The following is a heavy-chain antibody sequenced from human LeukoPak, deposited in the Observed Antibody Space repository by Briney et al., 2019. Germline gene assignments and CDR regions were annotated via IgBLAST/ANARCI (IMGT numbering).Heavy chain of an antibody. CDR2: IVVGSGNT. CDR3: ARSGYYDSSAYHPGWFDP. Sequence: GTSVKVSFKDGVFSFTSSVMQWVRRARGQRLDWIGWIVVGSGNTSYAQKFQERVTIPRARSTSTAYMELSSLRSEDTAVYYCARSGYYDSSAYHPGWFDPWGQGTLVTVP. V-gene: IGHV1-58*02. J-gene: IGHJ5*02. D-gene: IGHD3-22*01. CDR1: VFSFTSSV.